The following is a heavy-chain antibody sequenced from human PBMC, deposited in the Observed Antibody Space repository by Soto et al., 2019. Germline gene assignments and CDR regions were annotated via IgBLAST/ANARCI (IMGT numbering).Heavy chain of an antibody. CDR1: GFTFSSYS. J-gene: IGHJ3*02. CDR2: ISSSSSYI. V-gene: IGHV3-21*01. Sequence: EVQLVESGGGLVKPGGSLRLSCAASGFTFSSYSMNWVRQAPGKGLEWVSYISSSSSYIYYADSVKGRFTISRDNAKNSLYLQMNSLRAEDTAVYYCARSFGGSGSPADAFDIWGQGTMVTVSS. CDR3: ARSFGGSGSPADAFDI. D-gene: IGHD3-10*01.